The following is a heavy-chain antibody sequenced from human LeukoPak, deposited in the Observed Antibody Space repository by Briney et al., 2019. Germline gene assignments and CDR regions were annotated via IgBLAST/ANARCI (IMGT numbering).Heavy chain of an antibody. V-gene: IGHV4-34*01. CDR3: ARSWYSAFDI. CDR2: INHREST. D-gene: IGHD6-13*01. Sequence: SETLSLTCAVYGGSFSGYYWSCIRQPPGKGLEWIGEINHRESTNYNPSLKSRVAISVDTSKNQFSLKLSSVTAADTAVYYCARSWYSAFDIWGQGTMVTVSS. CDR1: GGSFSGYY. J-gene: IGHJ3*02.